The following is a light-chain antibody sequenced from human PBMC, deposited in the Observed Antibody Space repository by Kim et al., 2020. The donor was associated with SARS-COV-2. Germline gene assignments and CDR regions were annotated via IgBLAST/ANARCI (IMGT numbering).Light chain of an antibody. Sequence: GQRVTFRCSGSSSNIGANFVYWYQQLPRMAPKLLIYRNSQRPSGVPDRFSGSKSDTSASLAISGLRSEDEGDYYCATWDDILDGQIFGGGTQLTVL. J-gene: IGLJ2*01. CDR2: RNS. CDR3: ATWDDILDGQI. V-gene: IGLV1-47*01. CDR1: SSNIGANF.